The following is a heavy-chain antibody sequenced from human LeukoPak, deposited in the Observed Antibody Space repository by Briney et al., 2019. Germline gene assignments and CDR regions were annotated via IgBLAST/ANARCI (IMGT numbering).Heavy chain of an antibody. Sequence: TGGSLRLSCAASGFTFSSYEMNWVRQAPGKGLEWVSYISSSGSTIYYADSAKGRFTISRDNAKNSLYLQMNSLRAEDTAVYYCAREMPDPTWSGYHDYWGQGTLVTVSS. J-gene: IGHJ4*02. CDR1: GFTFSSYE. CDR2: ISSSGSTI. CDR3: AREMPDPTWSGYHDY. D-gene: IGHD3-3*01. V-gene: IGHV3-48*03.